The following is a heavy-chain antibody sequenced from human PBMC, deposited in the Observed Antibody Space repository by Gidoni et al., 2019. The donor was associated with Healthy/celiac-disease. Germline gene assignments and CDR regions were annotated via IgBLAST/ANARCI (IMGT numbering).Heavy chain of an antibody. J-gene: IGHJ5*02. D-gene: IGHD3-22*01. V-gene: IGHV4-4*07. CDR1: GGSISSYF. CDR3: ARGGYYYDSSGYYR. CDR2: IYTNVST. Sequence: QVQLQESGPGLVKSSETLSLTCTVSGGSISSYFWSWIRQPAGKGLEWIGRIYTNVSTNYNPSLKSRVTMSVDTSKNRFSLKLSSVTAADTAVYYCARGGYYYDSSGYYRWGQGTLVTVSS.